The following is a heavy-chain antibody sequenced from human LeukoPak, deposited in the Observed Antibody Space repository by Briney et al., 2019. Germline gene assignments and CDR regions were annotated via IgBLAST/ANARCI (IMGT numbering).Heavy chain of an antibody. Sequence: PGGSLRLSCAASGFSFSTYAMHWVRQAPGKGLEWVALIWHDASHTFYTDSVKGRFTISRDNSKNTVYVQINSRGGEDMAVYYCAREIFGSGGYPDYWGQGTLVTVSS. J-gene: IGHJ4*02. CDR2: IWHDASHT. CDR3: AREIFGSGGYPDY. V-gene: IGHV3-33*01. D-gene: IGHD3-10*01. CDR1: GFSFSTYA.